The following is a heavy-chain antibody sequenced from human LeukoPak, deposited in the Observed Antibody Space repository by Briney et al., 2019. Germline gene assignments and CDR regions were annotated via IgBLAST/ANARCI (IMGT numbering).Heavy chain of an antibody. CDR1: GFTFSSYS. Sequence: NPGGSLRLSCAASGFTFSSYSMNWVRQAPGKGLEWVSSISSSSSYIYYADSAKGRFTISRDNAKNSLYLQMNSLRAEDTAVYYCARDPINYYDSSGYYDYWGQGTLVTVSS. V-gene: IGHV3-21*01. CDR2: ISSSSSYI. D-gene: IGHD3-22*01. CDR3: ARDPINYYDSSGYYDY. J-gene: IGHJ4*02.